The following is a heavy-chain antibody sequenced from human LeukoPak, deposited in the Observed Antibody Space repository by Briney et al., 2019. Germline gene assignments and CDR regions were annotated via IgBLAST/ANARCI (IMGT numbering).Heavy chain of an antibody. CDR1: GGSFSGYY. CDR3: ARGGYNWNPNWFDP. J-gene: IGHJ5*02. V-gene: IGHV4-34*01. D-gene: IGHD1-20*01. CDR2: INHSGST. Sequence: KSSETLSLTCAVYGGSFSGYYWSWIRQPPGKGLEWIGEINHSGSTNYNPSLKSRVTISVDTSKNQFSLKLSSVAAADTAVYYCARGGYNWNPNWFDPWGQGTLVTVSS.